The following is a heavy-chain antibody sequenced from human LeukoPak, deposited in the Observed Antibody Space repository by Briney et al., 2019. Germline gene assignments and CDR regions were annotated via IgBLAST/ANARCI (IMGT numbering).Heavy chain of an antibody. CDR1: GFTLRNYW. J-gene: IGHJ4*01. CDR2: ISGDGSVT. D-gene: IGHD6-6*01. Sequence: GGSLRLSCAASGFTLRNYWMHWVRQVPGKRLVWVSRISGDGSVTNYADSVNGRFTISRDNAKNTLFLQINSLRAEDTAVYYCARYSSSSGGASYYLDYWGHGTLVTVSS. CDR3: ARYSSSSGGASYYLDY. V-gene: IGHV3-74*01.